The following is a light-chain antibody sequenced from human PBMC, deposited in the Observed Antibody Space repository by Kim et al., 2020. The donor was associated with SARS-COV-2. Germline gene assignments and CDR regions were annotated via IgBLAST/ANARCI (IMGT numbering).Light chain of an antibody. V-gene: IGLV3-21*04. CDR3: QVGDSSSDVV. CDR1: NIGSKS. Sequence: SYELTQPPSLSVAPGKTARITCGGNNIGSKSVHWYQQKPGQAPVLVIYYDSDRPSGIPERFSGSNSGNTATLTISRVEAGDEADYYCQVGDSSSDVVFGG. J-gene: IGLJ2*01. CDR2: YDS.